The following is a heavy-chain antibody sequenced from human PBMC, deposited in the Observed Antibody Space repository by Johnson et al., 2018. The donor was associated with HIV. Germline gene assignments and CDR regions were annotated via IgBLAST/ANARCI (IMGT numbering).Heavy chain of an antibody. CDR3: AKETRDSRSAFDI. CDR2: ISYDGSNK. V-gene: IGHV3-30*18. CDR1: GFSFSSYW. D-gene: IGHD4-11*01. J-gene: IGHJ3*02. Sequence: QVQLVESGGGVVQPGRSLRLSCAASGFSFSSYWMSWVRQAPGKGLEWVAVISYDGSNKYYADSVKGRFTISRDNSKNTLSLQMDSLRPEDTAVYYCAKETRDSRSAFDIWGQGTLVTVSS.